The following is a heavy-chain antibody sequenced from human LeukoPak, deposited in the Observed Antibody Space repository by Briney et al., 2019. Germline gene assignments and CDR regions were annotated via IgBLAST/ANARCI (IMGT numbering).Heavy chain of an antibody. CDR2: IYHSGST. CDR1: GYSISSGYY. CDR3: ARGQLQNYYDTSGDPDP. Sequence: SETLSLTCTVSGYSISSGYYWGWIRQPPGKGLEWIGSIYHSGSTYYNPSLKSRVTISVDTSKNHFSLRLNSVTDADTAVYYCARGQLQNYYDTSGDPDPWGQGTLVTVSS. D-gene: IGHD3-22*01. V-gene: IGHV4-38-2*02. J-gene: IGHJ5*02.